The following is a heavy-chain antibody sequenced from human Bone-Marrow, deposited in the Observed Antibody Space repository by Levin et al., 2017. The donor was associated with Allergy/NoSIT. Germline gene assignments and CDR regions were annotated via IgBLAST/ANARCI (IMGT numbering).Heavy chain of an antibody. CDR1: GGSISSGGYY. CDR3: ARVLYGSGRLENYFDY. D-gene: IGHD3-10*01. CDR2: IYYSGST. J-gene: IGHJ4*02. Sequence: SETLSLTCTVSGGSISSGGYYWSWIRQHPGKGLEWIGYIYYSGSTYYNPSLKSRVTISVDTSKNQFSLKLSSVTAADTAVYYCARVLYGSGRLENYFDYWGQGTLVTVSS. V-gene: IGHV4-31*03.